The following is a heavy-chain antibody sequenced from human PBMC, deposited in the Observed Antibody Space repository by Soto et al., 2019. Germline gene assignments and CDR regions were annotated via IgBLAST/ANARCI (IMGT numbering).Heavy chain of an antibody. CDR1: GFTFSSYG. V-gene: IGHV3-33*01. CDR2: IWYDGSNK. CDR3: ARGGADYDILTGSMWEGFSDY. J-gene: IGHJ4*02. Sequence: QVQLVESGGGVVQPGRSLRLSCAASGFTFSSYGMHWVRQAPGKGLEWVAVIWYDGSNKYYADSVKGRFTISRDNSKNTLYLQMNSLRAEDTAVYYCARGGADYDILTGSMWEGFSDYWGQGTLVTVSS. D-gene: IGHD3-9*01.